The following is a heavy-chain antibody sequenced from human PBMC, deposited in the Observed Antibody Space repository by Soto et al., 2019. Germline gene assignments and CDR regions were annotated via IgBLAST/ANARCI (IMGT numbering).Heavy chain of an antibody. V-gene: IGHV1-69*02. D-gene: IGHD3-10*01. CDR3: ATSFGSGYRAFDY. CDR2: IIPYLSVS. J-gene: IGHJ4*02. Sequence: QVQLVQSGAEVKKPGSSLRVSCKASGDTFNFYTINWVRQAPGLGLEWLGRIIPYLSVSNYAQKFQGRVTITADKSTNTGHREVRSLRSEDTAMYYCATSFGSGYRAFDYWGQGALVTVSS. CDR1: GDTFNFYT.